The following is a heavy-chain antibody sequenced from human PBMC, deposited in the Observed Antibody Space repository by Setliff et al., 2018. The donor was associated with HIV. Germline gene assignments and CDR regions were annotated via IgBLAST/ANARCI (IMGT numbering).Heavy chain of an antibody. CDR2: ISAYNGNT. Sequence: ASVKVSCKASGYTFTSYGISWVRQAPGQGLEWMGWISAYNGNTNYAQKLQGRVTMTTDTSTSTAYMEQRRLRYDDTAVYYCARGLIDIVVKYYFDYWGQGTLVTVSS. CDR1: GYTFTSYG. V-gene: IGHV1-18*01. D-gene: IGHD2-2*01. J-gene: IGHJ4*02. CDR3: ARGLIDIVVKYYFDY.